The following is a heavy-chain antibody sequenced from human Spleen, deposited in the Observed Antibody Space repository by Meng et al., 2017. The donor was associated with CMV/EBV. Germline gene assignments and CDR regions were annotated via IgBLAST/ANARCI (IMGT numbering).Heavy chain of an antibody. CDR2: IYYSGST. D-gene: IGHD1-1*01. V-gene: IGHV4-39*01. Sequence: GPLRLSCTVSGGSISNSNYHWGWIRQPPGKGLEWIGSIYYSGSTYYKPSLKSRVTISVDTSKNQFSLRLNSVTAADTAVYYCARRGRRQAEYFQLWGQGTLVTVSS. CDR1: GGSISNSNYH. J-gene: IGHJ1*01. CDR3: ARRGRRQAEYFQL.